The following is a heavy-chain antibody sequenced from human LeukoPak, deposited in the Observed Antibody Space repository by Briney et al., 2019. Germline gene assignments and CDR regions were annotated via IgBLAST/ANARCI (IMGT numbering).Heavy chain of an antibody. V-gene: IGHV3-48*01. Sequence: GGPLRPSCAASGFTFSSYSMNWFRKGPGKGLGWVSYISLSSSTIYYADSVKGRFTISRANAKNSLYLQRHSLRAEDTAVNYCGRADIVVIPAARGGDWGQGTLVTVSS. CDR1: GFTFSSYS. J-gene: IGHJ4*02. CDR2: ISLSSSTI. D-gene: IGHD2-2*01. CDR3: GRADIVVIPAARGGD.